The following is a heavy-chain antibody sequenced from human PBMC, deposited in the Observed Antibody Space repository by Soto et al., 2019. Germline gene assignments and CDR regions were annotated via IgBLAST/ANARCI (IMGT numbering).Heavy chain of an antibody. CDR1: GFSLITSGVG. Sequence: FGPTRVNPTPTLTLTCTFAGFSLITSGVGVGWMPQPPGRALEWLALMYWNDDKRYSPSLKIRLTITKDTSKNQLVLTMTNMDPVDTATYYRAHRFGPAYYYGMDVWGQGTTVTVSS. D-gene: IGHD3-16*01. CDR2: MYWNDDK. CDR3: AHRFGPAYYYGMDV. J-gene: IGHJ6*01. V-gene: IGHV2-5*01.